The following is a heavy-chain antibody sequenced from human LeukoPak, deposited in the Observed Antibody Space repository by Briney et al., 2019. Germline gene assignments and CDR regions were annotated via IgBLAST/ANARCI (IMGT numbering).Heavy chain of an antibody. CDR3: AKSHIPYRDGHNRPPEGFDY. V-gene: IGHV3-30*18. Sequence: CAVNGNSMDFGGQGPVKKKKWVSLISDDGTNKDYTDSVKGRFTISRDNSKNTLYLQMNSLRDEDTAVYYCAKSHIPYRDGHNRPPEGFDYWGQGTLVTVSS. J-gene: IGHJ4*02. D-gene: IGHD5-24*01. CDR2: ISDDGTNK. CDR1: CAVNGNS.